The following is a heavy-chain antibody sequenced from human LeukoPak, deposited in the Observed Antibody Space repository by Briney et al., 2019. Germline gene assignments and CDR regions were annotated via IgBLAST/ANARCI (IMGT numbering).Heavy chain of an antibody. CDR2: IYYAGTT. D-gene: IGHD3-16*01. CDR3: ARRWVYDKRAFDA. CDR1: GGSISGTYY. Sequence: PSETLSLTCTVSGGSISGTYYWSWIRQPPGKGLEWIGYIYYAGTTDSNPSLKSRVTISLDTSKNQFSLNLSSVTAADTAVYYCARRWVYDKRAFDAWGQGTMVTVSS. J-gene: IGHJ3*01. V-gene: IGHV4-59*08.